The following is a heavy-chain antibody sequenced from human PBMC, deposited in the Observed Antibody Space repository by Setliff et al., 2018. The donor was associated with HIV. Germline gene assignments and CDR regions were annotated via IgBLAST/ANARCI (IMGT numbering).Heavy chain of an antibody. Sequence: ASVKVSCKASGYTFTSYYMHWVRQAPGQGLEWMGIINPSGGSTSYAQKFQGRVTMTRDTSTSTVYMELSSLRSEDTAVYYCARDRSYYNFWSGYPYYFDYWGQGTPVTVSS. CDR2: INPSGGST. D-gene: IGHD3-3*01. CDR3: ARDRSYYNFWSGYPYYFDY. V-gene: IGHV1-46*01. CDR1: GYTFTSYY. J-gene: IGHJ4*02.